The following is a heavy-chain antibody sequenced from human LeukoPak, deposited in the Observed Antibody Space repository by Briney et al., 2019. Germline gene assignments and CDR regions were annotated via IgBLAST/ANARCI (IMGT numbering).Heavy chain of an antibody. CDR3: VRAQGIRYFDWLSYFDY. CDR2: IKQDGSEK. Sequence: PGGSLRLSCAASGFTFSSYWMSWVRQAPGKGLEWVANIKQDGSEKYYVDSVKGRFTISRDNSKNTLYLQMNSLRAEDTAVYYCVRAQGIRYFDWLSYFDYWGQGTLVTVSS. V-gene: IGHV3-7*04. CDR1: GFTFSSYW. D-gene: IGHD3-9*01. J-gene: IGHJ4*02.